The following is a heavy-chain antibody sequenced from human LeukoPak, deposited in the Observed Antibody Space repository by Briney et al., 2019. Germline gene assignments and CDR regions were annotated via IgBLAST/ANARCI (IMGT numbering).Heavy chain of an antibody. V-gene: IGHV1-18*01. CDR1: GYTFTSYG. Sequence: ASVKVSCKASGYTFTSYGISWVRQAPGQGLEWMGWISAYNGNTNYAQKLQDRVTMTTDTSTSTAYMELRSLRSDDTAVYYCARDPLGIVVVPAAIVEYSYGYWFDPWGQGTLVTVSS. CDR3: ARDPLGIVVVPAAIVEYSYGYWFDP. J-gene: IGHJ5*02. CDR2: ISAYNGNT. D-gene: IGHD2-2*01.